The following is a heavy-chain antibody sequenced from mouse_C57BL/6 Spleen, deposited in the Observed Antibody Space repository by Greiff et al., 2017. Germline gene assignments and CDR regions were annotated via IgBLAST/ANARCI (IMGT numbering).Heavy chain of an antibody. J-gene: IGHJ4*01. D-gene: IGHD3-2*02. CDR3: ARHEEGAAQAIYAMDY. CDR1: GYTFTEYT. Sequence: VQLKESGAELVKPGASVKLSCKASGYTFTEYTIHWVKQRSGQGLEWIGWFYPGSGSIKYNEKFKDKATLTADKSSSTVYMELSRLTSEDSAVYFCARHEEGAAQAIYAMDYWGQGTSVTVSS. V-gene: IGHV1-62-2*01. CDR2: FYPGSGSI.